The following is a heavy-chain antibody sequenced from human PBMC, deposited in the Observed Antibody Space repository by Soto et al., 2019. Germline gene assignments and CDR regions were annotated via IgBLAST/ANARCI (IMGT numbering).Heavy chain of an antibody. Sequence: PGGSLRLSCAASGFTFSSYAMSWVRQAPGKGLEWVSAISGSGGSTYYADSVKGRFTISRDNSKNTLYLQMNSLRAEDTAVYYCAKSPEYYYDSSGYKSAPSWFDPWGQETLVTVSS. D-gene: IGHD3-22*01. CDR2: ISGSGGST. CDR1: GFTFSSYA. V-gene: IGHV3-23*01. J-gene: IGHJ5*02. CDR3: AKSPEYYYDSSGYKSAPSWFDP.